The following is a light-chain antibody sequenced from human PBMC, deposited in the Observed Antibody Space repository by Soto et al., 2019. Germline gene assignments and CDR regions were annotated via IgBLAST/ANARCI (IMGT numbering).Light chain of an antibody. CDR3: QSYDTSLSAHLV. V-gene: IGLV1-40*01. Sequence: QSVLTQPPSVSGAPGQRVTISCTGTSSDIGAGSDVHWYQQLPGAAPKLLIYGDTFRPSGVSDRFSGSKSGTSASLTITGLQPEDEAHYYCQSYDTSLSAHLVFGGGTELTVL. CDR2: GDT. J-gene: IGLJ3*02. CDR1: SSDIGAGSD.